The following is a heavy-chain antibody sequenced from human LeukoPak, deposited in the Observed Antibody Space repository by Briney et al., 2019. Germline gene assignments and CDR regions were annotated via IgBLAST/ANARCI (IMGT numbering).Heavy chain of an antibody. Sequence: GGSLRLSCAASGFTFSSYAMSWVRQAPGKGLEWVSAISGSGGSTYYADSVKGRFTISRDNSKNTLYLQMNSLRAEDTAVYYCAKEVRYFDWFLQSMGFDYWGQGTLVTVPS. CDR3: AKEVRYFDWFLQSMGFDY. CDR1: GFTFSSYA. CDR2: ISGSGGST. D-gene: IGHD3-9*01. J-gene: IGHJ4*02. V-gene: IGHV3-23*01.